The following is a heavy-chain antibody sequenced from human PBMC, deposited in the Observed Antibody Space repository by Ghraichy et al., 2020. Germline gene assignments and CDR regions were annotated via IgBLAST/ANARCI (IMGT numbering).Heavy chain of an antibody. V-gene: IGHV2-5*01. CDR1: GFSLTTSLEA. CDR3: AHKSPQWFHP. Sequence: SGPTLVKPTQTLTLTCTFSGFSLTTSLEAVGWIRQPPGKALECIALIYWNDNKVYSPFLKSRLTITKDTSKSQVVLTMTNMDPVDTATYYCAHKSPQWFHPWGQGTPVTVSS. J-gene: IGHJ5*02. CDR2: IYWNDNK.